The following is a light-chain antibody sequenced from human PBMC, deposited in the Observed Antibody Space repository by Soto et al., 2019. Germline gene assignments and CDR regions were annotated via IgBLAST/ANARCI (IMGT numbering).Light chain of an antibody. Sequence: EIVLTQSPATLSVSPGERATLSCRASQSVSSNLAWYQQKPGQAPRLLIYGASTRATGAPARFSGSGSGTEFPLTIRSMKSEDFAVYYCQQYNNWWTVGQGTK. J-gene: IGKJ1*01. CDR1: QSVSSN. CDR3: QQYNNWWT. CDR2: GAS. V-gene: IGKV3-15*01.